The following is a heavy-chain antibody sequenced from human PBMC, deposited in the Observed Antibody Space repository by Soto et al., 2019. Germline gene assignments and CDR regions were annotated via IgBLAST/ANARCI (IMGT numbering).Heavy chain of an antibody. CDR1: GFTFDDYA. D-gene: IGHD4-4*01. Sequence: DVQLVESGGGLVQPGRSLRLSCAASGFTFDDYAMHWVRQAPGKGLEWVSGISWNSDNIVYADSVKGRFTISRDNAKNSLYLQMNSLRAEDTALYYCAKDLYSNYGGAFDIWGQGTMVTVSS. J-gene: IGHJ3*02. CDR2: ISWNSDNI. CDR3: AKDLYSNYGGAFDI. V-gene: IGHV3-9*01.